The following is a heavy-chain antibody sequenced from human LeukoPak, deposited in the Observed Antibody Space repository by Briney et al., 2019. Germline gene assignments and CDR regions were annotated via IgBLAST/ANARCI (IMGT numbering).Heavy chain of an antibody. CDR3: ASLTRDGYHFEW. Sequence: SETLSLTCSVSGYSISYGYFWAWIRQPPGKGLEWIGSVYHSGSTHYTPSFKSRVTISLGTSKNHFSLKLTSVTAADTAVYFCASLTRDGYHFEWWGRGTLVTVSS. J-gene: IGHJ4*02. V-gene: IGHV4-38-2*02. D-gene: IGHD6-13*01. CDR1: GYSISYGYF. CDR2: VYHSGST.